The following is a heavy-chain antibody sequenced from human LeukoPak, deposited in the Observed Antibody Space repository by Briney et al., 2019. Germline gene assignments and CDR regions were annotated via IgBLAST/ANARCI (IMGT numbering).Heavy chain of an antibody. Sequence: PSETLSLTCTVSGGSISSYYWSWIRQPPGKGLEWIGSIYYSGSTYYNPSLKSRVTISVDTSKNQFSLKLSSVTAADTAVYYCARVIQDTYDFWSGAPRQAHGAFDIWGQGTMVTVSS. CDR2: IYYSGST. V-gene: IGHV4-59*08. D-gene: IGHD3-3*01. J-gene: IGHJ3*02. CDR3: ARVIQDTYDFWSGAPRQAHGAFDI. CDR1: GGSISSYY.